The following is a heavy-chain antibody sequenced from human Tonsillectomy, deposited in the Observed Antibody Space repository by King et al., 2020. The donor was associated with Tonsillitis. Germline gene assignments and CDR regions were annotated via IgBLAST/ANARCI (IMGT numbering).Heavy chain of an antibody. Sequence: VQLVESGGGLVQPGRSLRLSCTASAFTFGDYAMSWFRQAPGKGLEWGGFIRSKASGGTTEYAASVKGRFTISRDDSKSIAYLQMNSLKTEDTAVYYCTREASYGSGSYYPSDYWGQGTLVTVSS. CDR3: TREASYGSGSYYPSDY. D-gene: IGHD3-10*01. V-gene: IGHV3-49*03. CDR1: AFTFGDYA. J-gene: IGHJ4*02. CDR2: IRSKASGGTT.